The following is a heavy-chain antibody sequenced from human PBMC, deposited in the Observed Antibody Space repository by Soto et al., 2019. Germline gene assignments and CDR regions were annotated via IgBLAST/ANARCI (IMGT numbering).Heavy chain of an antibody. CDR2: ITGGGGSR. CDR3: ARGHLGSSWFSDLID. CDR1: GFTFSSYS. V-gene: IGHV3-23*01. J-gene: IGHJ1*01. D-gene: IGHD6-13*01. Sequence: EVQLLQSGGGLVQPGGSLRLSCAASGFTFSSYSMTWVRQAPGKGLEWVSSITGGGGSRYYADSVKGRFTISRDNSKNSLDLQMNGLRVEDTALYYCARGHLGSSWFSDLIDWGQGARVTVS.